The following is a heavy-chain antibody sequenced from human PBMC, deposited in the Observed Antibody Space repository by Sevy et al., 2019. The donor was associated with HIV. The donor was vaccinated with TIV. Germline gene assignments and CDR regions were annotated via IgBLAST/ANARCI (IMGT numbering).Heavy chain of an antibody. D-gene: IGHD5-12*01. J-gene: IGHJ5*02. Sequence: SETLSLTCTVFGGSISAYYWSWIRQPPGKGLEDIGYIYYTGSTKYNPSLKSRVTISVDTSKNQFSLRLTSVTAADTAMYFCASAPPVRSGDDSLNWFDPWGQGTLVTVSS. CDR2: IYYTGST. V-gene: IGHV4-59*01. CDR3: ASAPPVRSGDDSLNWFDP. CDR1: GGSISAYY.